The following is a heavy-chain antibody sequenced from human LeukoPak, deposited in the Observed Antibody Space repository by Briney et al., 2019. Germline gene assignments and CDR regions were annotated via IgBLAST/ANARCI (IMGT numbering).Heavy chain of an antibody. V-gene: IGHV3-43D*04. CDR2: ISWDGGST. CDR1: GFTFDDYA. CDR3: AKEGGTAMLTLDY. J-gene: IGHJ4*02. D-gene: IGHD5-18*01. Sequence: GGSLGLSCAASGFTFDDYAMHWFRQAPGKGVGWVSLISWDGGSTYYADSVKGRFTISRDNSKNSLYLQMNSLRAEDTALYCCAKEGGTAMLTLDYWGQGTLVTVSS.